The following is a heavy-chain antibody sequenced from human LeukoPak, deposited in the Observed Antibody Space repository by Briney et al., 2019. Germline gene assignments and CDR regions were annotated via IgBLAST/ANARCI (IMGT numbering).Heavy chain of an antibody. Sequence: VASVKVSCKASGYTFTGYYMHWVRQAPGQGLEWMGRINPNSGGTNYAQKFQGRFTMTRDTSISTAYMELSRLRSDDTAVYYCASPGLRYFDWLLLGDDAFDIWGQGTMVTVSS. D-gene: IGHD3-9*01. J-gene: IGHJ3*02. CDR3: ASPGLRYFDWLLLGDDAFDI. CDR2: INPNSGGT. CDR1: GYTFTGYY. V-gene: IGHV1-2*06.